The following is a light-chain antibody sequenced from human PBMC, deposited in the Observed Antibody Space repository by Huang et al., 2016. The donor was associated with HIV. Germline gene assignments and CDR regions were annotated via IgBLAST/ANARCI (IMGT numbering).Light chain of an antibody. CDR3: QQYSTSMYS. CDR2: KAS. V-gene: IGKV1-5*03. Sequence: WYQRRVHGKAPKLLIYKASTSTSDVPSRFSGSGSGTQFSLIISSLQPDDFATYYCQQYSTSMYSFGQGTKVEIK. J-gene: IGKJ2*01.